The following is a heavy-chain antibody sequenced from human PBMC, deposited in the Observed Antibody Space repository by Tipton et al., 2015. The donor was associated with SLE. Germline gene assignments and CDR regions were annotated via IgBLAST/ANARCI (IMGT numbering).Heavy chain of an antibody. V-gene: IGHV3-11*01. CDR2: ISSSGSTI. D-gene: IGHD3-16*01. Sequence: SLRLSCAASGFTFDDYAMHWVRQAPGKGLEWVSYISSSGSTIYYADSVKGRFTISRDNAKNSLYLQMNSLRAEDTAVYYCAGGRVHYYYYMDVWGKGTTVTVSS. CDR3: AGGRVHYYYYMDV. J-gene: IGHJ6*03. CDR1: GFTFDDYA.